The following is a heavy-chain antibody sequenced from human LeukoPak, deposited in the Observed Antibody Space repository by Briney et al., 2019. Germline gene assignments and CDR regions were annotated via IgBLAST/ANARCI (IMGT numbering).Heavy chain of an antibody. CDR3: ARDRASGGRGPFDY. D-gene: IGHD3-10*01. CDR1: GFTVSSNY. CDR2: IYSGGST. V-gene: IGHV3-53*05. J-gene: IGHJ4*02. Sequence: GGSLRLSCAASGFTVSSNYMSWVRQAPGKGLEWVSVIYSGGSTYYADSVKGRFTISRDNSKNTLYLQMNSLRAEDTVVYYCARDRASGGRGPFDYWGQGTLVTVSS.